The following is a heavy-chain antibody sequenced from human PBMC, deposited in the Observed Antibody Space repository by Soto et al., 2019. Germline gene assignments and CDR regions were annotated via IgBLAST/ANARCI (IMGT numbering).Heavy chain of an antibody. Sequence: SGPTLVKPTQTLTLTCTFSGFSLSSSGVGVGWIRQPPGKALEWLALIYWDDDKRYSPSLKSRLTITKDTSKNQVVLTMTNMDPVDTATYYCAHRTYNSMVRGDDAFDIWGQGTMVTVSS. V-gene: IGHV2-5*02. CDR2: IYWDDDK. J-gene: IGHJ3*02. CDR3: AHRTYNSMVRGDDAFDI. D-gene: IGHD3-10*01. CDR1: GFSLSSSGVG.